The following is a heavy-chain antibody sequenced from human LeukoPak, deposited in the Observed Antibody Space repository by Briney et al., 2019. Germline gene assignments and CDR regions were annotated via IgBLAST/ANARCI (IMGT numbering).Heavy chain of an antibody. CDR2: IYHSGST. CDR3: ARDRGYSYGSY. CDR1: GGSISSGGYY. Sequence: SETLSLTCTVSGGSISSGGYYWSWIRQPPGKGLEWIGYIYHSGSTYYNPSLKSRVTISVDRSKNQFSLKLSSVTAADTAVYYCARDRGYSYGSYWGQGTLVTVSS. D-gene: IGHD5-18*01. J-gene: IGHJ4*02. V-gene: IGHV4-30-2*01.